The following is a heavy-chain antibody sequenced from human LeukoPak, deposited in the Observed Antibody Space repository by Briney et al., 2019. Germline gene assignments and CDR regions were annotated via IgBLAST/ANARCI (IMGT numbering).Heavy chain of an antibody. Sequence: GGSLRLSCAASGFTFSSYAMTWVRQAPGKGLEWVSAISGSGGSTYYADSVKGRFTISRDNSKNTLYLQMNSLRAEDTAVYYCARELLWFGEFPRRVKWFDPWGQGTLVTVSS. D-gene: IGHD3-10*01. J-gene: IGHJ5*02. CDR3: ARELLWFGEFPRRVKWFDP. V-gene: IGHV3-23*01. CDR2: ISGSGGST. CDR1: GFTFSSYA.